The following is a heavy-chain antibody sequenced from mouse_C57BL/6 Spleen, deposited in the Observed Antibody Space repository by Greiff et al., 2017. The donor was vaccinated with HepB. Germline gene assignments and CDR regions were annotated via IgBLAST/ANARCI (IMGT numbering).Heavy chain of an antibody. J-gene: IGHJ2*01. D-gene: IGHD1-1*01. CDR1: GFTFTDYY. V-gene: IGHV7-3*01. CDR2: IRNKANGYTT. CDR3: ARYTDSDYYGSSFDY. Sequence: EVKVVESGGGLVQPGGSLSLSCAASGFTFTDYYMSWVRQPPGKALEWLGFIRNKANGYTTEYSASVKGRFTISRDNSQSILYLQMNALRAEDSATYYCARYTDSDYYGSSFDYWGQGTTLTVSS.